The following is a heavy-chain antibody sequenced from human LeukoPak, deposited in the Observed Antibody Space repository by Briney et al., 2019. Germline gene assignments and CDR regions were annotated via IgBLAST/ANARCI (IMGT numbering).Heavy chain of an antibody. Sequence: GGSLRLSCAASGFTFSSYSMDWVRQAPGKGLEWVAVISYDGSNKYYADSVKGRFTISRDNSKNTLYLQMNSLRAEDTAVYYCAKDGAVAFDYWGQGTLVTVSS. CDR2: ISYDGSNK. CDR3: AKDGAVAFDY. V-gene: IGHV3-30*18. J-gene: IGHJ4*02. D-gene: IGHD6-19*01. CDR1: GFTFSSYS.